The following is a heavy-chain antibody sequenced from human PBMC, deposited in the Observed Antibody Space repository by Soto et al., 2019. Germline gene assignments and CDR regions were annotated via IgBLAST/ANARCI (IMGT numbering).Heavy chain of an antibody. Sequence: EVQVLDSGGGLVQPGGSLRLSCAASGFTFNNYAMNWVRQAPGKGLEWVATISATGGSTYYADSVKGRFTISRDNSKNTLYSQMNDLRVEDTAVYYCAKDRLAGNFDYWGQGTQVTVSS. CDR3: AKDRLAGNFDY. CDR2: ISATGGST. CDR1: GFTFNNYA. J-gene: IGHJ4*02. V-gene: IGHV3-23*01.